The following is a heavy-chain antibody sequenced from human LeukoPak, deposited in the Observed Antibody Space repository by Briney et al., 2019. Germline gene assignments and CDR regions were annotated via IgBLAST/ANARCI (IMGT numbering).Heavy chain of an antibody. J-gene: IGHJ6*02. CDR2: ISYDGSNK. CDR3: AREDNGSGYDPYYYYGMDV. V-gene: IGHV3-30*19. Sequence: GGSLRFSCAASGFTFSSYGMHWVRQAPGKGLEWVAVISYDGSNKYYADSVKGRFTISRDNSKNTLYLQMNSLRAEDTAVYYCAREDNGSGYDPYYYYGMDVWGQGTTVTVSS. D-gene: IGHD5-12*01. CDR1: GFTFSSYG.